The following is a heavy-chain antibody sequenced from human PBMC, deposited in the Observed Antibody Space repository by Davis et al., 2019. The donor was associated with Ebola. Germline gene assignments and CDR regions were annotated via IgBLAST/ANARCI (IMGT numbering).Heavy chain of an antibody. V-gene: IGHV3-74*01. CDR3: ARGRGYP. Sequence: GESLKISCAASGFTFSSYWMHWVRQAAGKGLVWVSRIKSAGSSTSYADSVKGRFTISKDNAKNTLYLQMNSLRAEDTAVYYCARGRGYPWGQGTLVTVSS. CDR1: GFTFSSYW. CDR2: IKSAGSST. J-gene: IGHJ5*02.